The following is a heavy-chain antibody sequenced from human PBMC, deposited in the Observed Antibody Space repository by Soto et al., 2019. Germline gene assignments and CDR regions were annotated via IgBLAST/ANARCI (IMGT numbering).Heavy chain of an antibody. J-gene: IGHJ6*02. V-gene: IGHV3-30*18. CDR1: GFTFSGYG. CDR3: AKDKGPYSYGPYGMDV. D-gene: IGHD5-18*01. Sequence: QVQLVESGGGVVQPGRSLRLSCAASGFTFSGYGMHWVRQAPGKVLEWVALISYDGSNKYYADSVKGRFTISRDNSKNTLYLQMNSLRAEDAAVYYCAKDKGPYSYGPYGMDVWGQGTTVNVSS. CDR2: ISYDGSNK.